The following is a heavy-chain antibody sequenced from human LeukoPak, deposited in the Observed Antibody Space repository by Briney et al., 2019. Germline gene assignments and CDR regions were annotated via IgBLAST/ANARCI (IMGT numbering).Heavy chain of an antibody. Sequence: SETLSLTCTVSGGSISSSSYYWGWIRQPPGKGLEWIGSIYYSGSTYYNPSLKSRVTISVDTSKNQFSLKLSSVTAADTAVYYCARRSIVGAAPFDYWGQRTLVTVSS. V-gene: IGHV4-39*01. CDR3: ARRSIVGAAPFDY. D-gene: IGHD1-26*01. CDR1: GGSISSSSYY. CDR2: IYYSGST. J-gene: IGHJ4*02.